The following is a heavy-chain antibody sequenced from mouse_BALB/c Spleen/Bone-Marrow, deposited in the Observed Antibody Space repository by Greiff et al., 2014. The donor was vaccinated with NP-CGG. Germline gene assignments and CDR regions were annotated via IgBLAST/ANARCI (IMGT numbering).Heavy chain of an antibody. V-gene: IGHV1-87*01. CDR3: AREGKDPHAMDY. CDR2: IYPGDGDT. CDR1: GYNFNNYW. D-gene: IGHD2-1*01. Sequence: VQLQESGAELARPGASVKLSCKASGYNFNNYWMQWIKQRPGQGLEWIGAIYPGDGDTRYTQKFKGKATLTADKSSRPAYMQLSSMASEDSAVYYCAREGKDPHAMDYWGQGTSVTVSS. J-gene: IGHJ4*01.